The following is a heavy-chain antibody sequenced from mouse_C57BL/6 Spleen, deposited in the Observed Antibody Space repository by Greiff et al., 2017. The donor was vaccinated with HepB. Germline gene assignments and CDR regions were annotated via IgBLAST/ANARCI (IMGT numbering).Heavy chain of an antibody. CDR1: GYTFTSYW. Sequence: VQLQQPGAELVRPGSSVKLSCKASGYTFTSYWMDWVKQRPGQGLEWIGNIYPSDSETHYNQKFKDKATLTVDKSSSTAYMQLSSLTSEDSAVYYCARSAGYYGYCDVWGTGTTVTVSS. CDR3: ARSAGYYGYCDV. V-gene: IGHV1-61*01. J-gene: IGHJ1*03. CDR2: IYPSDSET. D-gene: IGHD2-2*01.